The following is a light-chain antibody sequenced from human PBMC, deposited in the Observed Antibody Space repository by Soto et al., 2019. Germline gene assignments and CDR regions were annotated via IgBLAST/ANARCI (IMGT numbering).Light chain of an antibody. CDR1: SSDVGNYNY. CDR3: SSYVRSSSSWV. Sequence: QSALTQPASVSGSPGQSITISCTGTSSDVGNYNYVSWYQLHPGKAPKLMIYEVTNRPSGVSDRFSGSKSGNTASLTVSGLQAEDEGDYYCSSYVRSSSSWVFGGGTKVTVL. CDR2: EVT. V-gene: IGLV2-14*01. J-gene: IGLJ3*02.